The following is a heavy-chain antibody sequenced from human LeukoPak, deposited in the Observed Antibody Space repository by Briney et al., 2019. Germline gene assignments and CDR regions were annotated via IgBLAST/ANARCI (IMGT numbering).Heavy chain of an antibody. J-gene: IGHJ6*04. CDR3: SEGATTYCGEDCYLSFFFSQGIDV. CDR1: GYTLTELS. D-gene: IGHD2-21*02. CDR2: FDPEDSET. Sequence: EASVKVSCKVSGYTLTELSMHWVRQAPGKGLEWMGGFDPEDSETIYAQKFQGRVTMTEDTSTDTAYMELSSLRSDDTAVYYCSEGATTYCGEDCYLSFFFSQGIDVGGKGTTVTVS. V-gene: IGHV1-24*01.